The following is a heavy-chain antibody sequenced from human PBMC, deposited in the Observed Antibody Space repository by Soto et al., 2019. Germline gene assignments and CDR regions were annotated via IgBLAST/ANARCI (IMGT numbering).Heavy chain of an antibody. CDR1: GLTFDDYA. CDR3: AKAAGPLNDY. D-gene: IGHD6-13*01. Sequence: PGGSLRLSCAASGLTFDDYAMHWVRQAPGKGLEWVSGISWNSGSIGYADSVKGRFTISRDNAKNSLYLQMNSLRAEDTALYYCAKAAGPLNDYWGQGTLVTVSS. J-gene: IGHJ4*02. CDR2: ISWNSGSI. V-gene: IGHV3-9*01.